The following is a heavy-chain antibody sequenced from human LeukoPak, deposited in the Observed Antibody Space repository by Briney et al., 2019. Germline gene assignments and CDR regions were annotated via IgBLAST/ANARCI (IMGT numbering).Heavy chain of an antibody. V-gene: IGHV1-46*01. Sequence: GASVKVSCRASGYTFTDYYMHWVRQAPGQGLEWMGIINPSGGSTSYAQKFQGRVTMTRDTSTSTVYMELSSLRSEDTAVYYCARSAAAGANSYYFDYWGQGTLVTVS. CDR3: ARSAAAGANSYYFDY. D-gene: IGHD6-13*01. J-gene: IGHJ4*02. CDR1: GYTFTDYY. CDR2: INPSGGST.